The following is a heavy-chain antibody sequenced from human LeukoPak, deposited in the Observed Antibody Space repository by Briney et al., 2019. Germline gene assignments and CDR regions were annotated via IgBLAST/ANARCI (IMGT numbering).Heavy chain of an antibody. CDR3: ARSLPGAIGAADF. V-gene: IGHV4-59*01. J-gene: IGHJ4*02. CDR1: GGPIISYY. D-gene: IGHD3-3*01. CDR2: THSSGNT. Sequence: SETLSLTCTVSGGPIISYYWSWIRQPPGKGLEWIAYTHSSGNTGYNPSLKSRVTISLDTSKNHFSLKVTSMTAADTGVYYCARSLPGAIGAADFWGQGTLATVSS.